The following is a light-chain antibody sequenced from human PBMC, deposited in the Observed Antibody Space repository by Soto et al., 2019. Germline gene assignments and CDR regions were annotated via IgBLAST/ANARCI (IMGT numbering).Light chain of an antibody. CDR1: ESIARH. CDR3: QQTYSTLSFT. J-gene: IGKJ5*01. CDR2: AAS. Sequence: DIQMTQSPSSLSASVGDRVTITCRASESIARHLNWYQQKPGKAPKLLIYAASSLQNGVPSRFRGGGSGTDFTLTISNLQPEDFATYYCQQTYSTLSFTFGQGTRREIK. V-gene: IGKV1-39*01.